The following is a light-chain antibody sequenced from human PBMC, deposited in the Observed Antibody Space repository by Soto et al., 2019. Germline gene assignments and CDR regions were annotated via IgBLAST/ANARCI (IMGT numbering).Light chain of an antibody. J-gene: IGKJ4*01. CDR3: QQYGSSPLT. CDR1: QSVSSK. CDR2: GAP. V-gene: IGKV3-20*01. Sequence: EVVMTQSPATLSVSPGEGATLSCRASQSVSSKLAWYQQKPGQAPRLLIYGAPTRATGIPARFSASGSGTDFTLTISRLEPEDFAVYYCQQYGSSPLTFGGGTKVDI.